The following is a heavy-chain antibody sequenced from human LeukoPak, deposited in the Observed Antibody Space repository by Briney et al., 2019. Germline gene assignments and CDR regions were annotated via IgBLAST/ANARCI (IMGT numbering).Heavy chain of an antibody. V-gene: IGHV3-11*01. J-gene: IGHJ4*02. D-gene: IGHD6-19*01. CDR3: ALEGRAGFDY. Sequence: GGSLRLSCEASGFTFSDYYMSWIRQAPGKGLEWVSYISSSGSTIYYADSVKGRFTISRDNAKNSLYLQMNNLRAEDNAVYYSALEGRAGFDYWGQGTLVTVSS. CDR2: ISSSGSTI. CDR1: GFTFSDYY.